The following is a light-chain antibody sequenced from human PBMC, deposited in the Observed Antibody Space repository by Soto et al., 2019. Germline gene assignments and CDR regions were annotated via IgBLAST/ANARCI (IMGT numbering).Light chain of an antibody. CDR1: QSVSSSY. J-gene: IGKJ3*01. CDR3: QRYGSLFT. V-gene: IGKV3-20*01. CDR2: GAY. Sequence: EIVLTQSPGTLSLSPGERATLSCRASQSVSSSYLAWYQQKPGQAPRLLIYGAYSSATGIPDRFSGSGSGTDFTLTISIVEAEDFAVYYCQRYGSLFTFGPGTKVDIK.